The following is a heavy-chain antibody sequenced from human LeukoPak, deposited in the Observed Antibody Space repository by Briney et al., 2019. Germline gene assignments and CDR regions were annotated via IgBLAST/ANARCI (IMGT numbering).Heavy chain of an antibody. D-gene: IGHD3-3*01. Sequence: GGSLRLSCAASGFTFSSYWMSWVRQAPGKGLEWVANIKQDGSEKYYVDSVKGRFTISRDNAKNSLYLQMNSLRAEDTAVYYCAREPYYDFWSGYLTPYYYYMDVWGKGTTVTVSS. CDR3: AREPYYDFWSGYLTPYYYYMDV. CDR1: GFTFSSYW. J-gene: IGHJ6*03. V-gene: IGHV3-7*01. CDR2: IKQDGSEK.